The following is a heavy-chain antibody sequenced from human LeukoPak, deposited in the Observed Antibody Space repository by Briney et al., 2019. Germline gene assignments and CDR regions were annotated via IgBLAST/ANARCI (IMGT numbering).Heavy chain of an antibody. CDR1: GYTFTSYY. V-gene: IGHV1-46*03. D-gene: IGHD3/OR15-3a*01. CDR3: ARGSFWTGYYMDTDY. J-gene: IGHJ4*02. CDR2: INPSGGST. Sequence: ASVKVSCKASGYTFTSYYMHWVRQAPGQGLEWMGIINPSGGSTSYAQKFQSSVTTTRDTSTRTVYMELSILRSADTPVYYCARGSFWTGYYMDTDYWGQGTLVTVSS.